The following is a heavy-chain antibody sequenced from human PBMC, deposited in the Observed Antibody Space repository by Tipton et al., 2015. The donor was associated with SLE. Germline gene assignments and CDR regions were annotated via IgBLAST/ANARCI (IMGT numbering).Heavy chain of an antibody. J-gene: IGHJ4*02. V-gene: IGHV3-53*01. CDR3: ARESTVTTSDY. Sequence: SLRLSCAASGFTVSSNYMSWVRQAPGKGLEWVSVIYSGGSTYYADSVKGRFTISRDNSKNTLYLQMNSLRAEDTAVYYRARESTVTTSDYWGQGTLVTVSS. CDR1: GFTVSSNY. D-gene: IGHD4-17*01. CDR2: IYSGGST.